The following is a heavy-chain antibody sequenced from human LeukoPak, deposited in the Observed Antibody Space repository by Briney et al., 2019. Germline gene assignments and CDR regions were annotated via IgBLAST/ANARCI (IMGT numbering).Heavy chain of an antibody. V-gene: IGHV3-20*04. J-gene: IGHJ4*02. CDR3: ARDLFRGSSTHHY. D-gene: IGHD1-26*01. CDR2: INWNGGST. Sequence: AGGSLRLSCAASGFTFDDYGMSWVRQAPGKGLEWVSGINWNGGSTGYADSVKGRFTISRDNAKNSLYLQMNSLSAEDTALYYCARDLFRGSSTHHYWGQGTLVTVSS. CDR1: GFTFDDYG.